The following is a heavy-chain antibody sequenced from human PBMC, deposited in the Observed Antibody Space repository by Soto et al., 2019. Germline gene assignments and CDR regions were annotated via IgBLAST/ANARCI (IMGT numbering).Heavy chain of an antibody. CDR3: ASGPVFLNP. J-gene: IGHJ5*02. Sequence: PSQTLSLTCAISGDSVSSNSAAWNWSRQSPSGGLEWLGRTYYRSKWYSVSAVSVKSRATIKPDTSKNQFSLQLNSVTPDYSAVYYSASGPVFLNPCGQGTLVTVSS. D-gene: IGHD3-3*01. CDR1: GDSVSSNSAA. V-gene: IGHV6-1*01. CDR2: TYYRSKWYS.